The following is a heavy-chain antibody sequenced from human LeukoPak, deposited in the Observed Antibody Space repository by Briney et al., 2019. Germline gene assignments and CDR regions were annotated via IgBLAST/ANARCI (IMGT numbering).Heavy chain of an antibody. CDR3: ARHRGYCSAGSCPALDY. CDR1: GDSISGSSYY. V-gene: IGHV4-39*01. CDR2: IHYSGST. D-gene: IGHD2-15*01. Sequence: PSETLSLTCNVSGDSISGSSYYWGWIRQPPGKGLEWIGAIHYSGSTYYSPSLKSRVTIFVDTSKNQFSLKLSSVTAADMAVYYCARHRGYCSAGSCPALDYWGQGTLVTVSS. J-gene: IGHJ4*02.